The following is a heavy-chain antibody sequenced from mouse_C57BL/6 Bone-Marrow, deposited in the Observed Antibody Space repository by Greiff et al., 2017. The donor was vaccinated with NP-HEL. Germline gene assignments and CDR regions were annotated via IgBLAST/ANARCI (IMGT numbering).Heavy chain of an antibody. D-gene: IGHD2-2*01. Sequence: VQLQQSGGGLVKPGGSLKLSCAASGFTFSSYAMSWVRQTPEKRLEWVATISDGGSYTYYPDNVKGRFTISRDNAKNNLYLQMSHLKSEDTAMYYCARVYYGFFAYWGQGTLVTVSA. CDR1: GFTFSSYA. J-gene: IGHJ3*01. CDR3: ARVYYGFFAY. CDR2: ISDGGSYT. V-gene: IGHV5-4*01.